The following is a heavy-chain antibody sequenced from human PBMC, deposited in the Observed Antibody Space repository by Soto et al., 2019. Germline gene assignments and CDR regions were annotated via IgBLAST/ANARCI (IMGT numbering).Heavy chain of an antibody. D-gene: IGHD2-15*01. Sequence: EVQLVESGGGLVQPGGSLRLSCAASGFTFSSYSMNWVRQAPGKGLEWVSNIRSSSSTIYYADSVKGRFTISRDNAKNSLYLQMDSLRDEDTAVYYCARDSGGGSPYFHYWGQGTLVTVSS. CDR1: GFTFSSYS. J-gene: IGHJ4*02. CDR2: IRSSSSTI. CDR3: ARDSGGGSPYFHY. V-gene: IGHV3-48*02.